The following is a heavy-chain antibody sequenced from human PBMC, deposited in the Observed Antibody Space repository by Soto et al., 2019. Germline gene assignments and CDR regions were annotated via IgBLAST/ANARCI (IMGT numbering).Heavy chain of an antibody. D-gene: IGHD3-9*01. CDR3: ARHRKYDILTGYYTTANWFDP. V-gene: IGHV4-61*08. Sequence: PSETLSLTCTVSGGSISSGGYYWSWNRQHPGKGLEWIGYIYYSGSTNYNPSLKSRVTISVDTSKNQFSLKLSSVTAADTAVYYCARHRKYDILTGYYTTANWFDPWGQGTLVSVSS. J-gene: IGHJ5*02. CDR2: IYYSGST. CDR1: GGSISSGGYY.